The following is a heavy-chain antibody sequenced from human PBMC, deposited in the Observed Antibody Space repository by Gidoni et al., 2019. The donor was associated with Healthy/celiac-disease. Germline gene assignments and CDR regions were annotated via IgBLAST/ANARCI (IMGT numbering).Heavy chain of an antibody. CDR1: GFTFCSYE. CDR2: ISSSGSTI. V-gene: IGHV3-48*03. CDR3: ARVRDVATIPSGMDV. J-gene: IGHJ6*02. Sequence: EVQLVESGGGLVQPGGSLRLSCAASGFTFCSYEMNWVRQAPGKGLEWVSYISSSGSTIYYADSVKGRFTISRDNAKNSLYLQMNSLRAEDTAVYYCARVRDVATIPSGMDVWGQGTTVTVSS. D-gene: IGHD5-12*01.